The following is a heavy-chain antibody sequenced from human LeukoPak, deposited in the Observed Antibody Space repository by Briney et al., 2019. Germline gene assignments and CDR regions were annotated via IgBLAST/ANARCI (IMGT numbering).Heavy chain of an antibody. CDR3: ARADILTGYFDFDY. Sequence: SETLSLTCTVSGGSISSYYWSWIRQPPGKGLEWIGYIYYSGSTNYNPSLKSRVTISVDTSKNQFSLKLSSVTAADTAVYYCARADILTGYFDFDYWGQGTLVTVSS. CDR2: IYYSGST. J-gene: IGHJ4*02. V-gene: IGHV4-59*01. CDR1: GGSISSYY. D-gene: IGHD3-9*01.